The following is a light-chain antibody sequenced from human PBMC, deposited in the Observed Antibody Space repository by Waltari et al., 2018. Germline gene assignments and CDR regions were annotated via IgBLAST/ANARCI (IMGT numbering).Light chain of an antibody. CDR3: QQYWSSPFT. CDR2: WAS. V-gene: IGKV4-1*01. CDR1: QNVLKSTNNQNT. J-gene: IGKJ4*01. Sequence: DIVMTQTPDSLALSLGERATTNAKTPQNVLKSTNNQNTLGWFQQKTGQPPKILSAWASTRESAVPDRFSGCGSGTDFTLTITSLQAEDVAVYYCQQYWSSPFTFGGGTKVEIK.